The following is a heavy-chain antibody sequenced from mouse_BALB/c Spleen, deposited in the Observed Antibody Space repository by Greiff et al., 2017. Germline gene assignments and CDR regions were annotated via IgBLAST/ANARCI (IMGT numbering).Heavy chain of an antibody. CDR2: IYPGDGDT. J-gene: IGHJ3*01. D-gene: IGHD1-2*01. V-gene: IGHV1-82*01. Sequence: QVQLKESGPELVKPGASVKISCKASGYAFSSSWMNWVKQRPGQGLEWIGRIYPGDGDTNYNGKFKGKATLTADKSSSTAYMQLSSLTSVDSAVYFCARGVLRLDNWGQGTLVTVSA. CDR3: ARGVLRLDN. CDR1: GYAFSSSW.